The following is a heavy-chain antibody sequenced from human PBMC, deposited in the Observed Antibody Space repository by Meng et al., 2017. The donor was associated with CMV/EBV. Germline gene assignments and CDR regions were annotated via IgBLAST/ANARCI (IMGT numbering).Heavy chain of an antibody. CDR2: INHSGST. CDR3: ARGKVDIVN. CDR1: GFTVSSNY. D-gene: IGHD5-12*01. V-gene: IGHV4-34*01. J-gene: IGHJ4*02. Sequence: ESLKISCAASGFTVSSNYMSWIRQPPGKGLEWIGEINHSGSTNYNPSLKSRVTISVDTSKNQFSLKLSSVTAADTAVYYCARGKVDIVNWGQGTLITVSS.